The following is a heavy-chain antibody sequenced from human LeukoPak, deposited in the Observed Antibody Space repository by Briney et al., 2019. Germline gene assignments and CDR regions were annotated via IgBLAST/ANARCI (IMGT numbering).Heavy chain of an antibody. CDR2: IRSKANSYAT. V-gene: IGHV3-73*01. CDR1: GFTFSGSA. D-gene: IGHD3-10*01. CDR3: RRWFGELSGYYYYMDV. J-gene: IGHJ6*03. Sequence: PGGSLRLSCAASGFTFSGSAMHWVRQASGKGLEWVGRIRSKANSYATAYAASVKGRFTISRDDSKNTAYLQMNSLKTEDTAVYYCRRWFGELSGYYYYMDVWGKGTTVTVSS.